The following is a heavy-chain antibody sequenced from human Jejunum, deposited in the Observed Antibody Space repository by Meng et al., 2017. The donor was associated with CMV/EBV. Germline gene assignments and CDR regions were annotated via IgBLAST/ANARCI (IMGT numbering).Heavy chain of an antibody. D-gene: IGHD1-26*01. V-gene: IGHV4-39*07. J-gene: IGHJ5*02. CDR2: MYYSGST. Sequence: TVSGGYISSRTYFWGWIRQPPGKGLEWIGSMYYSGSTYYNPSLKSRVTISVDTSKNQFSLKLSSVTAADTAVYYCARGKDLYSWFDPWGQGTLVTVSS. CDR3: ARGKDLYSWFDP. CDR1: GGYISSRTYF.